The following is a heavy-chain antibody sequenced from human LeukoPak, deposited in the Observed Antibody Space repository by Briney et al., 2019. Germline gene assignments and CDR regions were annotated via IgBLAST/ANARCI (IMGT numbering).Heavy chain of an antibody. J-gene: IGHJ4*02. Sequence: GGSLRLSCAVSGFTFTTYAMTWVRQAPGKGLEWVGRIKSKTDGGTTDYAAPVKGRFTISRDDSKNRLYLQMNSLKTEDTAVYYCATDLDYVGFGEFDYWGQGTLLTVSS. V-gene: IGHV3-15*01. CDR2: IKSKTDGGTT. D-gene: IGHD3-16*01. CDR1: GFTFTTYA. CDR3: ATDLDYVGFGEFDY.